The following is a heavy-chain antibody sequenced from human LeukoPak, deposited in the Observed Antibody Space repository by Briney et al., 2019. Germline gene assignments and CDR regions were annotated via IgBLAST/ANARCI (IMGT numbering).Heavy chain of an antibody. D-gene: IGHD2-21*02. CDR3: VRGGFYCGGDCYVDY. Sequence: PSETLPLTCVFYGGSFRRYYWRWIRQPAGKGLEWIGLIYHSGSNNFNPSLKSRATIPVDRSKNQFSLKLSDVPAAGRHVYYCVRGGFYCGGDCYVDYWGQGTLVTVSS. CDR1: GGSFRRYY. J-gene: IGHJ4*02. CDR2: IYHSGSN. V-gene: IGHV4-34*01.